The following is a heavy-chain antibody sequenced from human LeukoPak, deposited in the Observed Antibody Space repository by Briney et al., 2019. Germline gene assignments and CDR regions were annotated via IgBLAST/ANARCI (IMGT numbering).Heavy chain of an antibody. J-gene: IGHJ4*02. V-gene: IGHV1-46*01. D-gene: IGHD3-10*01. CDR1: GYTFTSYG. CDR2: INPSGGST. CDR3: ARSLARGSLSGSGSYYFDY. Sequence: GASVKVSCKASGYTFTSYGISWVRQAPGQGLEWMGIINPSGGSTSYAQKFQGRVTMTRDTSTSTVYMELSSLRSEDTAVYYCARSLARGSLSGSGSYYFDYWGQGTLVTVSS.